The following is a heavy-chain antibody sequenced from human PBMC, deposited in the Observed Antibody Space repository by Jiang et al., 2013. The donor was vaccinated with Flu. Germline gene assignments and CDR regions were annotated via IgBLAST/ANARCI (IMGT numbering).Heavy chain of an antibody. CDR3: ARDRYYDSSGYLQPWD. D-gene: IGHD3-22*01. Sequence: SCAASGFTFSSYAMHWVRQAPGKGLEWVAVISYDGSNKYYADSVKGRFTISRDNSKNTLYLQMNSLRAEDTAVYYCARDRYYDSSGYLQPWDWGQGTLVTVSS. J-gene: IGHJ4*02. V-gene: IGHV3-30-3*01. CDR1: GFTFSSYA. CDR2: ISYDGSNK.